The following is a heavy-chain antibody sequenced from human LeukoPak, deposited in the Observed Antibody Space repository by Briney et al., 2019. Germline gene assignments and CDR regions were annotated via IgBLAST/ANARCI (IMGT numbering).Heavy chain of an antibody. CDR2: IDYSGGST. Sequence: GGSLRLSCAGSGFTFSNYAMSWVRQAPGKGLDWVSTIDYSGGSTYYADSVKGRFTFSRDNSKNTLNMQINSLRAEDTAIYYCAKVPYSDYGSGRPPFMDVWGQGTTVAVS. CDR3: AKVPYSDYGSGRPPFMDV. J-gene: IGHJ6*02. V-gene: IGHV3-23*01. CDR1: GFTFSNYA. D-gene: IGHD3-10*01.